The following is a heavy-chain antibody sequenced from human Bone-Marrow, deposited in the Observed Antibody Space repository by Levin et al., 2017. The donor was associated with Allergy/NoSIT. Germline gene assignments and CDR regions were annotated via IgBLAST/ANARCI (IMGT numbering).Heavy chain of an antibody. CDR3: AKDTPALSAGPYFDF. CDR2: ISGSGGRT. J-gene: IGHJ4*02. V-gene: IGHV3-23*01. Sequence: PGESLKISCAASGFTFSNYAMSWVRQAPGKGLEWVSGISGSGGRTYYADSVKGRFTTSRDDSKNTLYLEMNSLRAEDTAVYYCAKDTPALSAGPYFDFWGQGTLVTVSS. CDR1: GFTFSNYA. D-gene: IGHD2-2*01.